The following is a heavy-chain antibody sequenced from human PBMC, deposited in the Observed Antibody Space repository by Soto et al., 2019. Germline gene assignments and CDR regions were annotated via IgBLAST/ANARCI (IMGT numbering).Heavy chain of an antibody. CDR1: GGSIRSYY. CDR3: ARDYGDSFAY. CDR2: IYDSGTT. Sequence: SETLSLTCTVSGGSIRSYYWRWIRQPPGKGLEGIGYIYDSGTTNHNPSLKSRVRISEETSKNQFSLKLTSVTAADTAVYYCARDYGDSFAYWGQGTLVTVS. V-gene: IGHV4-59*12. J-gene: IGHJ4*02. D-gene: IGHD4-17*01.